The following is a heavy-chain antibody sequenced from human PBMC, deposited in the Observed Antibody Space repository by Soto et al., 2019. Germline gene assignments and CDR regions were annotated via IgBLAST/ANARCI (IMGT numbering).Heavy chain of an antibody. Sequence: GGSLRLSCAASGFTFSSYSMSWVRQAPGKGLEWVSGFRSSGDDGTTYYADSVKGRFTISRDNSKNTLFLQMDNLRAEDTAIYYCAKKVNSGLRFDPWGPGTLVTVSS. V-gene: IGHV3-23*01. D-gene: IGHD1-1*01. J-gene: IGHJ5*02. CDR1: GFTFSSYS. CDR3: AKKVNSGLRFDP. CDR2: FRSSGDDGTT.